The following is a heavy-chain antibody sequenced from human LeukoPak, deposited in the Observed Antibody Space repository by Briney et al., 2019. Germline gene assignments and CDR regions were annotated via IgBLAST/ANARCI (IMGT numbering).Heavy chain of an antibody. CDR2: IWKDGSNQ. CDR1: GFTFSTSG. J-gene: IGHJ6*02. V-gene: IGHV3-33*01. CDR3: ARTKYSNSWEHYYYGMDD. D-gene: IGHD6-13*01. Sequence: GGSLRLSCAASGFTFSTSGMHWVRQAPGKGLEGVAVIWKDGSNQYYGAFVKGRFTISRDNSKNTLYLQMNSMRAEDTAVYYCARTKYSNSWEHYYYGMDDWGQGTTVTVS.